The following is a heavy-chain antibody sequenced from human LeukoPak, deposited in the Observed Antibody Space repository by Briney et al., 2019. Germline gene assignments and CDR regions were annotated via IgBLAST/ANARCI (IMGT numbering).Heavy chain of an antibody. Sequence: SETLSLTCTVSGGSISSSSYYWSWIRQPPGKGLEWIGYIYHSGSTYYNPSLKSRVTISVDTSKNQFSLKLSSVTAADTAVYYCARLSTLTTPDYWGQGTLVTVSS. CDR3: ARLSTLTTPDY. CDR1: GGSISSSSYY. CDR2: IYHSGST. D-gene: IGHD4-17*01. J-gene: IGHJ4*02. V-gene: IGHV4-30-2*01.